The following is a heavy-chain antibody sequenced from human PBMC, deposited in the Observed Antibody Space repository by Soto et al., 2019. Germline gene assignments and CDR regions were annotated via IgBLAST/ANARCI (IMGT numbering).Heavy chain of an antibody. CDR2: LWFDGSNE. CDR3: AKVLYASESFDSEEAPYGMDV. Sequence: GSLRLSCAASGFPFSRYDMHWVRQAPGKGLEWVAVLWFDGSNEYYADSVQGRFTISRDNSKNTLYLQMDSLRAEDTAVYYCAKVLYASESFDSEEAPYGMDVWGQGTTVTVSS. J-gene: IGHJ6*02. CDR1: GFPFSRYD. V-gene: IGHV3-33*06. D-gene: IGHD3-10*01.